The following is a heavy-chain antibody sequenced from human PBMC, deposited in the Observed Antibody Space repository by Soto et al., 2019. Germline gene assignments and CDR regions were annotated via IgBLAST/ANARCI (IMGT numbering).Heavy chain of an antibody. CDR3: ARDRLRRSSSTSYYYGMDV. CDR2: INPNSGGT. V-gene: IGHV1-2*02. Sequence: ASVKVSFKASGYTFTGYYMHWLRQAPGQGLEWMGWINPNSGGTNYAQKFQGRVTMTRDTSISTAYMELSRLRSDDTAVYYCARDRLRRSSSTSYYYGMDVWGQGTTVTVSS. D-gene: IGHD6-13*01. CDR1: GYTFTGYY. J-gene: IGHJ6*02.